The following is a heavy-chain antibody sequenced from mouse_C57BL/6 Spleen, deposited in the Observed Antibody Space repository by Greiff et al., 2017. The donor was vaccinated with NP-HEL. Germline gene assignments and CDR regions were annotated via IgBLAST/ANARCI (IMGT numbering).Heavy chain of an antibody. CDR2: FHPYNDDT. CDR3: SRFNYYGSSYGYFDV. J-gene: IGHJ1*03. Sequence: QVQLQQSGAELVKPGASVKMSCKASGYTFTTYPIEWMKQNHGKSLEWIGNFHPYNDDTKYNEKFKGKATLTVEKSSSTVYLELSRLTSDDSAVYYCSRFNYYGSSYGYFDVWGTGTTVTVSS. D-gene: IGHD1-1*01. CDR1: GYTFTTYP. V-gene: IGHV1-47*01.